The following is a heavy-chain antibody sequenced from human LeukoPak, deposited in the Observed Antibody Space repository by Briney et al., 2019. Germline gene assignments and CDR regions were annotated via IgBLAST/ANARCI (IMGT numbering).Heavy chain of an antibody. CDR2: INPNSGDR. D-gene: IGHD6-19*01. V-gene: IGHV1-2*02. J-gene: IGHJ4*02. CDR3: AREGWDQRDTAAFDH. Sequence: EASVKVSCKASGYTFTGHYMHWARQAPGQGLEWLEWINPNSGDRNSAQKFQGRVTMTRDTSISTVYMELSRLGRDDTAVYYCAREGWDQRDTAAFDHWGQGTLVTVSS. CDR1: GYTFTGHY.